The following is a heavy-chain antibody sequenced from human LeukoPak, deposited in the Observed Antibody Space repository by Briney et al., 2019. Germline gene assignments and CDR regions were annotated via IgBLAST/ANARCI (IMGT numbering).Heavy chain of an antibody. CDR2: IHNRGST. V-gene: IGHV4-4*09. CDR3: ARLKLHYYGSGSYAFDV. CDR1: GGSISSYY. D-gene: IGHD3-10*01. J-gene: IGHJ3*01. Sequence: SETLSLTCTVSGGSISSYYWSWIRQPPGKGLEWIGNIHNRGSTNYTPSFTSRVTMAVATSKTQSSLRLTSVTAADTAMYFCARLKLHYYGSGSYAFDVWGQGKMVAVSS.